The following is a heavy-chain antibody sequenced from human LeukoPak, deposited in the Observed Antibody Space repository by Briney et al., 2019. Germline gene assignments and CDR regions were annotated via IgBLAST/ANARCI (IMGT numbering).Heavy chain of an antibody. D-gene: IGHD3-9*01. J-gene: IGHJ6*02. V-gene: IGHV1-46*01. CDR2: INPSGGST. CDR1: GYTFTSYY. Sequence: ASVKVSCKASGYTFTSYYMHWVRQAPGQGLEWMGIINPSGGSTSYAQKFQARVTMTRDTSTSTVYMELSSLRSEDTAVYYCARVHYDILTGTIDYYYYYGMDVWGQGTTVTVSS. CDR3: ARVHYDILTGTIDYYYYYGMDV.